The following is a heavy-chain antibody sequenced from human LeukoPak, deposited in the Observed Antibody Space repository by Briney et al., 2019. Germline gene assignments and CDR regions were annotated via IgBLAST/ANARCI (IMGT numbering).Heavy chain of an antibody. Sequence: GGSLRLSCAASRFSFSRYWMTWVRQAPGKGLEWVANIKGDESDDHYVASVRGRFTISRDNAERSLYLQMNNLRAEDTGVYYCARVADYDFLSGYYSPFDHWGQGVLVIVSS. J-gene: IGHJ4*02. D-gene: IGHD3-3*01. CDR1: RFSFSRYW. V-gene: IGHV3-7*01. CDR3: ARVADYDFLSGYYSPFDH. CDR2: IKGDESDD.